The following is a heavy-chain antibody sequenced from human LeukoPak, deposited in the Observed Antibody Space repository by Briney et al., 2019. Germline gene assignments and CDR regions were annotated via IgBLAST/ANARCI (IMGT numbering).Heavy chain of an antibody. V-gene: IGHV3-15*01. CDR1: GFTFSNAW. Sequence: PGGSLRLSCAASGFTFSNAWMSWVCQAPGKGLEWVGRIKSKTDGGTTDYAAPVKGRFTISRDDSKNTLYLQMNSLRAEDTAVYYCAKVVARTRWIDPWGQGTLVTVSS. D-gene: IGHD5-12*01. CDR3: AKVVARTRWIDP. J-gene: IGHJ5*02. CDR2: IKSKTDGGTT.